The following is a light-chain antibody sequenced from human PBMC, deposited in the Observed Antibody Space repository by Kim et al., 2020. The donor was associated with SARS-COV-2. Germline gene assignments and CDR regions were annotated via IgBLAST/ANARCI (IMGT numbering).Light chain of an antibody. CDR1: QSISNW. J-gene: IGKJ1*01. CDR3: QQYDNLWT. V-gene: IGKV1-5*03. CDR2: KTS. Sequence: SASVGDRVTITCRASQSISNWLAWYQQKPGKAPKLLIYKTSSLEGGVPSRFSGSGSGTEFTLTISSLQPDDCAIYYCQQYDNLWTFGQGTKVDIK.